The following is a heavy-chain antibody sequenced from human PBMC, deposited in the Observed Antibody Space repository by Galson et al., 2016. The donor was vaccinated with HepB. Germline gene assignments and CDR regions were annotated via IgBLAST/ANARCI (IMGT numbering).Heavy chain of an antibody. J-gene: IGHJ4*02. D-gene: IGHD1-1*01. V-gene: IGHV3-7*04. Sequence: SLRLSCAASGLTFSRFWMTWVRQAPGKGLEWVANINQDGSETHYLDSVRGRFTVSRDNAKNSLYPQMNSLRAEDTAVYFCARAYQYTLDYWGQGTLVTVSS. CDR1: GLTFSRFW. CDR2: INQDGSET. CDR3: ARAYQYTLDY.